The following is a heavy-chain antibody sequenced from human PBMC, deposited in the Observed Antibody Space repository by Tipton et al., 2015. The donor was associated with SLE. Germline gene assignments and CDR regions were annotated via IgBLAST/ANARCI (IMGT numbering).Heavy chain of an antibody. CDR2: ISSSGSTI. J-gene: IGHJ4*02. D-gene: IGHD3-22*01. CDR3: ARDAYDSSSGYFDY. CDR1: GFTFSSYW. V-gene: IGHV3-48*03. Sequence: GSLRLSCAASGFTFSSYWMSWVRQAPGKGLEWVSYISSSGSTIYYADSVKGRFTISRDNAKNSLYLQMNSLRAEDTAVYYCARDAYDSSSGYFDYWGQGTLVTVSS.